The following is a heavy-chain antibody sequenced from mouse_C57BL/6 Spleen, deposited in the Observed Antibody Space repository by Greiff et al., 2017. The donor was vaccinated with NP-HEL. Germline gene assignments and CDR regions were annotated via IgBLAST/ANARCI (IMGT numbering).Heavy chain of an antibody. Sequence: QVHVKQSGAELVRPGTSVKVSCKASGYAFTNYLIEWVKQRPGQGLEWIGVINPGSGGTNYNEKFKGKATLTADKSSSTAYMQLSSLTSEDSAVYFCARSSYYYGSRGVFDYWGQGTTLTVSS. V-gene: IGHV1-54*01. J-gene: IGHJ2*01. D-gene: IGHD1-1*01. CDR3: ARSSYYYGSRGVFDY. CDR2: INPGSGGT. CDR1: GYAFTNYL.